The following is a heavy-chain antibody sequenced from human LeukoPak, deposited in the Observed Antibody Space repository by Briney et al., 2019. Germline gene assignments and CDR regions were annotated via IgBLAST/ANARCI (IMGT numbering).Heavy chain of an antibody. J-gene: IGHJ4*02. V-gene: IGHV4-4*07. Sequence: SETLSLTCTVSGGSISSYYWSWIRQSAGQGLEWIGRLYTSGSTDYNPSLKSRVTMSVDTSKNQFSLKLSSVTAADTAMYYCARNGGSGTYYDGSFDYWGQGTLVTVSS. CDR1: GGSISSYY. CDR3: ARNGGSGTYYDGSFDY. CDR2: LYTSGST. D-gene: IGHD1-26*01.